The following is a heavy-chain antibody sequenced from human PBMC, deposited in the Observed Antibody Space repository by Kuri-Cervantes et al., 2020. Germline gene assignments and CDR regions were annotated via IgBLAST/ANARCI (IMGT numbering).Heavy chain of an antibody. Sequence: SVKVSCKASGYTLTSYYMHWVRQAPGQGLEWMGGIIPIFGTANYAQKFQGRVTITADESTSTAYMELSSLRSEDTAVYYCARAAPSAGTDEELSYYYYGMDVWGQGTTVTVSS. CDR3: ARAAPSAGTDEELSYYYYGMDV. V-gene: IGHV1-69*13. J-gene: IGHJ6*02. CDR2: IIPIFGTA. CDR1: GYTLTSYY. D-gene: IGHD6-13*01.